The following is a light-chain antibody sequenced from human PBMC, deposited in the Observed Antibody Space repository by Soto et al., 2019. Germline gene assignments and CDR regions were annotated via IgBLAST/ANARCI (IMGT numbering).Light chain of an antibody. V-gene: IGKV1-6*01. CDR2: AAS. CDR1: KGSRNG. CDR3: LQDYNYPWT. J-gene: IGKJ1*01. Sequence: AIQMTQSPWSLSASVGDSVTITCRASKGSRNGLGWDYQKPGKAPKLVISAASSLQSGVPSRFSGSGSGTDFTLTISSLQPEDFANYYCLQDYNYPWTFGQGTKVEIK.